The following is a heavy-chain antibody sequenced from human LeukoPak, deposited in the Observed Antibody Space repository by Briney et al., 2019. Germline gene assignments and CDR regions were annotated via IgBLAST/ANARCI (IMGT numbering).Heavy chain of an antibody. CDR2: INHSGST. CDR1: GGSISSYY. CDR3: ARRQPYDFWSGYYFDP. Sequence: SETLSLTCTVSGGSISSYYWSWIRQPPGKGLEWIGEINHSGSTNYNPSLKSRVTISVDTSKNQFSLKLSSVTAADTAVYYCARRQPYDFWSGYYFDPWGQGTLVTVSS. V-gene: IGHV4-34*01. D-gene: IGHD3-3*01. J-gene: IGHJ5*02.